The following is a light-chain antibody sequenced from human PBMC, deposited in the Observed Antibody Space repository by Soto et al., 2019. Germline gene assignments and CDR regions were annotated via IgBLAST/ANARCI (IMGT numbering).Light chain of an antibody. CDR1: QSVSNK. CDR3: QQYNNWPPWT. J-gene: IGKJ1*01. Sequence: EVVMRQSPATLSVSPGETATLSCRASQSVSNKLAWYQQRPGQAPRLLIYAADTRATGIPDRFSGSGSGREFTLTISSLQSEDFAVYDCQQYNNWPPWTFGKGTKVEVK. V-gene: IGKV3-15*01. CDR2: AAD.